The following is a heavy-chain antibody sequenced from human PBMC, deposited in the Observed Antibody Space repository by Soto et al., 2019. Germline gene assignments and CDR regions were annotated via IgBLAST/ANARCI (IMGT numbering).Heavy chain of an antibody. Sequence: PSETLSLTCTVSGGSISSYYWSWIRQPAGKGLEWIGRIYSSGSTNYNPSLKSRVTMSVDTSKNHFSLQLRSVTAADTAVYYCARDHNDFWSSGFDPWGQGTLVTVS. CDR2: IYSSGST. CDR1: GGSISSYY. D-gene: IGHD3-3*01. V-gene: IGHV4-4*07. J-gene: IGHJ5*02. CDR3: ARDHNDFWSSGFDP.